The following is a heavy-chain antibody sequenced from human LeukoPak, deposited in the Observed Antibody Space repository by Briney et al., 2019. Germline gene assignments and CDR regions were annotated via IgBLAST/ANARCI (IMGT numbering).Heavy chain of an antibody. Sequence: ASVEVSCKASGGTFSSYAISWVRQAPGQGLEWMGRIIPILRIANYAQKFQGRVTITADKSTSTAYMELSSLRSEDTAVYYCASMDCSSTSCSTNWFDPWGQGTLVTVSS. D-gene: IGHD2-2*02. V-gene: IGHV1-69*04. CDR3: ASMDCSSTSCSTNWFDP. J-gene: IGHJ5*02. CDR2: IIPILRIA. CDR1: GGTFSSYA.